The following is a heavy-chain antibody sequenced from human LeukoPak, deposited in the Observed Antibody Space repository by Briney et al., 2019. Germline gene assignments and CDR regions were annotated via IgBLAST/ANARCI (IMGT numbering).Heavy chain of an antibody. CDR2: IYYSGST. V-gene: IGHV4-39*07. Sequence: PSETLSLTYTVSGGSISSSSYYWGWIRQPPGKGLEWIGNIYYSGSTYYNPPLESRVTISVDTSKNQFSLKLNSVTAADTAVYYCARDQAYHYDSSGYYLLFYFDFWGQGTLVTVSS. CDR1: GGSISSSSYY. J-gene: IGHJ4*02. CDR3: ARDQAYHYDSSGYYLLFYFDF. D-gene: IGHD3-22*01.